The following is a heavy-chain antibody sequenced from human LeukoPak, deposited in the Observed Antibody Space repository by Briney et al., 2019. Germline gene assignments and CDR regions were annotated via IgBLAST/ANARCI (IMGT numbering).Heavy chain of an antibody. D-gene: IGHD2-15*01. Sequence: GGSLKLSCAASGFSFSDAWMNWVRQAPGKGLEWVGHIRSKADGGTPDYIAPVKGRFTISRDDSKDTPYLQMNSLNTEDTAMYYCTTRSPARYCSDGACYSSADYWGQGTLVTVSS. J-gene: IGHJ4*02. V-gene: IGHV3-15*07. CDR2: IRSKADGGTP. CDR1: GFSFSDAW. CDR3: TTRSPARYCSDGACYSSADY.